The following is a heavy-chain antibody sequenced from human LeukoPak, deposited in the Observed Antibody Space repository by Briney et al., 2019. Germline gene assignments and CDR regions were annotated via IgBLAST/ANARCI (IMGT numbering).Heavy chain of an antibody. CDR3: ASSFHKPPSRLAYYFDY. D-gene: IGHD2/OR15-2a*01. CDR1: GYTLTELS. Sequence: ASVKVSCKVVGYTLTELSTHWVRQAPGKGLEWVGGFDAEDGKTIYAQKFQGRVTMTEDTSTDTAYMELSSLRSEDTALYYCASSFHKPPSRLAYYFDYWGQGTRVTVSS. CDR2: FDAEDGKT. J-gene: IGHJ4*02. V-gene: IGHV1-24*01.